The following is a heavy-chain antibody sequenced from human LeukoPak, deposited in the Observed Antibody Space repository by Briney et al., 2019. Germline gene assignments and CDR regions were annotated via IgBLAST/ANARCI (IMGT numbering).Heavy chain of an antibody. D-gene: IGHD3-22*01. CDR2: IIGSGGST. J-gene: IGHJ4*02. V-gene: IGHV3-23*01. CDR3: AKGHYYDSSGYPN. Sequence: GGALRLSCAASGFTFSSYAMSWVRQGPGKGLEWVSAIIGSGGSTYYADSVKGRFTISRDNTKNTLYLQMNSLRAEDTAVYYCAKGHYYDSSGYPNWGQGTLVTVSS. CDR1: GFTFSSYA.